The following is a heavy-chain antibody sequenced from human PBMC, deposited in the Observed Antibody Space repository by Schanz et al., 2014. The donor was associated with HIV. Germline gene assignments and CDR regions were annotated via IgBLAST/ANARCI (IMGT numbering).Heavy chain of an antibody. D-gene: IGHD1-26*01. J-gene: IGHJ6*02. CDR3: AREREESLAYYYYGMDV. Sequence: EVQLLESGGGLVQPGGSLRLSCAASGFTFSNYAMSWVRQAPGKGLEWVSAISGGGAGTYYADSVKGRLTISRDNSKNTLYLQMNSLRAEDTAVYYCAREREESLAYYYYGMDVWGQGTAVTVSS. V-gene: IGHV3-23*01. CDR1: GFTFSNYA. CDR2: ISGGGAGT.